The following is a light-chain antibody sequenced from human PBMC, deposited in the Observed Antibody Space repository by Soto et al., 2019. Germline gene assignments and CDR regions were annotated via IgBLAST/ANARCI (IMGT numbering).Light chain of an antibody. Sequence: DIQMTQSPSTLSASVGDRVTITCRASQSISSWLAWYQQKPGKAPKLLIYKASSLESGVPSRFSGSGSRTEFPLTISSLQPDYFANYYCQQYNSYPSFGPGTKVDIK. CDR2: KAS. CDR3: QQYNSYPS. V-gene: IGKV1-5*03. J-gene: IGKJ3*01. CDR1: QSISSW.